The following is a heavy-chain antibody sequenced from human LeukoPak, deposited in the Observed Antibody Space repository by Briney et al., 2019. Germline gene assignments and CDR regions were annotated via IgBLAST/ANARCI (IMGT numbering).Heavy chain of an antibody. CDR2: ISGSGGST. CDR3: ARGRDGYNYLDY. J-gene: IGHJ4*02. CDR1: GFTFSSYA. D-gene: IGHD5-24*01. V-gene: IGHV3-23*01. Sequence: GGSLRLSCAASGFTFSSYAMSWVRQAPGKGLEWVSAISGSGGSTYYADSVKGRFTISRDNSKNTLYLQMNSLRAEDTAVYYCARGRDGYNYLDYWGQGTLVTVSS.